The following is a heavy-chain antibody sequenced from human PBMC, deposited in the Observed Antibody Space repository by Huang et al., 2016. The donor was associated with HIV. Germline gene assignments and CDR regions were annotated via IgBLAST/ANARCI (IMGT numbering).Heavy chain of an antibody. CDR1: GFTFSNAW. CDR2: IKSKTDGGTT. V-gene: IGHV3-15*01. Sequence: EVQLVESGGGLVKPGGSLRLSCAASGFTFSNAWMSWVRQAPGKGVEWVGRIKSKTDGGTTDYAAPVKGRFTISRDDSKNTLYLQMNTLKTEDTAVYYCTTDRDYGDYVADAFDIWGQGTMVTVSS. CDR3: TTDRDYGDYVADAFDI. D-gene: IGHD4-17*01. J-gene: IGHJ3*02.